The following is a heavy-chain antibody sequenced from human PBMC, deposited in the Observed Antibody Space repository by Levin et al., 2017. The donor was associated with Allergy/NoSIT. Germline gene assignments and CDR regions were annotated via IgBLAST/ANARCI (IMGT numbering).Heavy chain of an antibody. Sequence: SSETLSLTCAVSGGSVSSGSYYWSWIRQPPGKGLEWIGYIYYSGGTDYNPSLKSRVTMSVDTSKNHFSLKLSSVTAADTAVYHCARGVYYYDSSGYHNWFDPWGQGTLVTVSS. J-gene: IGHJ5*02. CDR1: GGSVSSGSYY. V-gene: IGHV4-61*03. CDR2: IYYSGGT. CDR3: ARGVYYYDSSGYHNWFDP. D-gene: IGHD3-22*01.